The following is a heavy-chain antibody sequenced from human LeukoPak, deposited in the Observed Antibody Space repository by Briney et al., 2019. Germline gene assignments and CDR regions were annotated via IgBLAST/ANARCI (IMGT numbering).Heavy chain of an antibody. D-gene: IGHD5-12*01. J-gene: IGHJ4*02. Sequence: PGGSLRLSCAASGFTFSSYSMNWVRQAPGKGLEWVSSISSSSSYIYYADSVKGRFTISRDNAKNSLYLQMNSLRDEDTAVYYCARGYRGYVFFDYWGQGTLVTVSS. V-gene: IGHV3-21*01. CDR1: GFTFSSYS. CDR2: ISSSSSYI. CDR3: ARGYRGYVFFDY.